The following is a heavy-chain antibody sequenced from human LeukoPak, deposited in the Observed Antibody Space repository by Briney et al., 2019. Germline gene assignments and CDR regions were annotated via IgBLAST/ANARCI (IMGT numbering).Heavy chain of an antibody. D-gene: IGHD3-10*01. Sequence: SETLSLTCTVSGGSISSSSYYWGWIRQPPGKGLEWIGYIYYSGSTYYNPSLKSRVTISVDTSKNQFSLKLSSVTAADTAVYYCARTLLVRGHYFDYWGQGTLVTVSS. CDR1: GGSISSSSYY. CDR2: IYYSGST. J-gene: IGHJ4*02. CDR3: ARTLLVRGHYFDY. V-gene: IGHV4-31*03.